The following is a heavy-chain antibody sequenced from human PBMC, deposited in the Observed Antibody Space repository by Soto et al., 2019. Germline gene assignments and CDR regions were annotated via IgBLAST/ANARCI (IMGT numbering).Heavy chain of an antibody. Sequence: SETLSLTCTVSGGSISSGGXXWSXIXXHPGKGLEWIGYIYYSGSTYYNPSLKSRVTISVDTSKNQFSLKLSSVTAADTAVYYCARGKIVATRGIDYWGQGTLVTVSS. CDR3: ARGKIVATRGIDY. V-gene: IGHV4-31*03. CDR1: GGSISSGGXX. D-gene: IGHD5-12*01. CDR2: IYYSGST. J-gene: IGHJ4*02.